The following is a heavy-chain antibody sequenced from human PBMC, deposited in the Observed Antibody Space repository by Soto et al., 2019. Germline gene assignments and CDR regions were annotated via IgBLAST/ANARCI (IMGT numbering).Heavy chain of an antibody. CDR1: GAPITWGDYS. Sequence: PSETLSLTCAISGAPITWGDYSWNWIRQPPGKGLEWIGYIFHGGSTYYNPSLKSRVTISLDTSKNQLSLKLTSMTAADTAVYYCARDMHAGFTHYFDPWGQGTLVTVSS. J-gene: IGHJ5*02. V-gene: IGHV4-30-2*01. D-gene: IGHD1-26*01. CDR3: ARDMHAGFTHYFDP. CDR2: IFHGGST.